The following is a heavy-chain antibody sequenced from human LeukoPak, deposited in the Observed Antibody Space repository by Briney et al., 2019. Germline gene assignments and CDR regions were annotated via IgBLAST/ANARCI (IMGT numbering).Heavy chain of an antibody. D-gene: IGHD3-9*01. CDR2: IRSKAYGGTT. Sequence: GGSLRLSCTASGFTFGDYAMSWVRQAPGKGLEWVGFIRSKAYGGTTEYAASVKGRFTISRDDSKSIAYLQMNSLKTEETAVYYCTRDVSYYDILTGFTTDNDAFDIWGQGTMVTVSS. J-gene: IGHJ3*02. V-gene: IGHV3-49*04. CDR3: TRDVSYYDILTGFTTDNDAFDI. CDR1: GFTFGDYA.